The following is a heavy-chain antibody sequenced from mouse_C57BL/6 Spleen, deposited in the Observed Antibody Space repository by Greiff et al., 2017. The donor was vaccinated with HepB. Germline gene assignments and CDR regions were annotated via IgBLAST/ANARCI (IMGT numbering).Heavy chain of an antibody. Sequence: QVHVKQSGAELARPGASVKMSCKASGYTFTSYTMHWVKQRPGQGLEWIGYINPSSGYTKYNQKFKDKATLTADKSSSTAYMQLSSLTSEDSAVYYCARGGYYYGSSPAWFAYWGQGTLVTVSA. D-gene: IGHD1-1*01. CDR3: ARGGYYYGSSPAWFAY. J-gene: IGHJ3*01. CDR1: GYTFTSYT. V-gene: IGHV1-4*01. CDR2: INPSSGYT.